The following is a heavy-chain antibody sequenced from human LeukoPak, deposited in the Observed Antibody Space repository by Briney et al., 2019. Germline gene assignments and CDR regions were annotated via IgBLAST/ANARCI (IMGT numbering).Heavy chain of an antibody. Sequence: PGGSLRLSCAASGFTVSSNYMSWVRQAPGKGLEWVSVIYSGGSTYYADSVKGRFTISRDNAKNSLHLQMNSLRAEDTAVYYCAREKLLIFGVVISPYGMDVWGQGTTVTVSS. V-gene: IGHV3-53*01. CDR3: AREKLLIFGVVISPYGMDV. CDR1: GFTVSSNY. D-gene: IGHD3-3*01. CDR2: IYSGGST. J-gene: IGHJ6*02.